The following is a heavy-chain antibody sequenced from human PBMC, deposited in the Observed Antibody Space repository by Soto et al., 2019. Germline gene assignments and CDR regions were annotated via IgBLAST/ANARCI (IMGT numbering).Heavy chain of an antibody. V-gene: IGHV3-7*01. Sequence: EVQLVESGGGLVQPGGSLRLSCAASGFIFNYYWMSWVRQAPGKGLEWVASINQDGSEIYYVDSMKGRFTISRDNAKNSLYLQMNSLRAEDTALYHCVRAQDSGGFYNWFDPWGQGTLVTVSS. CDR3: VRAQDSGGFYNWFDP. J-gene: IGHJ5*02. D-gene: IGHD4-17*01. CDR2: INQDGSEI. CDR1: GFIFNYYW.